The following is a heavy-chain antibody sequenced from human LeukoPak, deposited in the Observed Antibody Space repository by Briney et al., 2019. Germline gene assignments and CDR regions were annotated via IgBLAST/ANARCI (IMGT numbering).Heavy chain of an antibody. V-gene: IGHV4-59*01. CDR1: GGSISSYY. CDR2: IYYSGST. J-gene: IGHJ4*02. Sequence: SETLSLTCTVSGGSISSYYWSWIRQPPGKGLEWIGYIYYSGSTNYNPSLKSRVTISVDTSKNQFSLKLSSVTAADTAVYYCARVRYSYGYFGDIDYWGQGTLVTVSS. D-gene: IGHD5-18*01. CDR3: ARVRYSYGYFGDIDY.